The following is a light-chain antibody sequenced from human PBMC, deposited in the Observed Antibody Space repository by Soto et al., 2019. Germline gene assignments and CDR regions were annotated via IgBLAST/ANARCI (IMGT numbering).Light chain of an antibody. CDR3: QQYYSYPPP. CDR1: QSVSSN. V-gene: IGKV3-15*01. CDR2: GAS. J-gene: IGKJ5*01. Sequence: EVVMTQSPASLSVSPGEGATLSCRASQSVSSNLAWYQQKPGQAPRLLIYGASTRATGIPARFSGSGSGTEFTLTISCLQSEDFATYYCQQYYSYPPPFGQGARPAIK.